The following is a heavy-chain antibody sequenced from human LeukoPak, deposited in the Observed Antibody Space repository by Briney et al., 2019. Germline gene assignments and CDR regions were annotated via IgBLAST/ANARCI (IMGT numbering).Heavy chain of an antibody. D-gene: IGHD5-12*01. Sequence: GGSLKLSCAASGFTFSGSAMHWVRQASGQGLEWVGRIRNKVNSYATAYAASVKGRFTISRDDSKNTAYLQMNSLKTEDTAVYYCTSAKEGYYFDLWGRGTLVTVSS. CDR2: IRNKVNSYAT. J-gene: IGHJ2*01. V-gene: IGHV3-73*01. CDR3: TSAKEGYYFDL. CDR1: GFTFSGSA.